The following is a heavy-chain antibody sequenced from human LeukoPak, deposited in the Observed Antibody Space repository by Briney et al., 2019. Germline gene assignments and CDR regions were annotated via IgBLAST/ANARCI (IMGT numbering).Heavy chain of an antibody. Sequence: PGGSLRLSCAASGFTFSTYSMNWVRQAPGKGLEWVSSISSSSSHTYYADSVKGRFTISRDNAKNSLSLQMSSLRAEDTAVYYCARESVIAAAGRGYYMDVWGKGTTVTISS. CDR2: ISSSSSHT. D-gene: IGHD6-13*01. CDR1: GFTFSTYS. CDR3: ARESVIAAAGRGYYMDV. J-gene: IGHJ6*03. V-gene: IGHV3-21*04.